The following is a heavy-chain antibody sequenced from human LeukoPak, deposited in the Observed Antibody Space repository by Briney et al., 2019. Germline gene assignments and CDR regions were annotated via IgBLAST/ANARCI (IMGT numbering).Heavy chain of an antibody. CDR1: GFTFSSYY. V-gene: IGHV3-23*01. J-gene: IGHJ4*02. Sequence: GGSLRLSCAASGFTFSSYYMSWVRQAPGKGLEWVSPINSSGGSTYYADSVKGWFTITRDTSNNTLYLQMNSLRAEDTAVYYCAKDLSPCIPSPTENDYWGQGTLVTVSS. CDR2: INSSGGST. CDR3: AKDLSPCIPSPTENDY. D-gene: IGHD2-2*01.